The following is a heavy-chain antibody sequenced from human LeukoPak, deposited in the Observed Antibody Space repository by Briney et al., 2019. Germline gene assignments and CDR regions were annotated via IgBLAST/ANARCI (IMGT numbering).Heavy chain of an antibody. CDR1: GLTFSSYA. CDR3: AKDEKLLLQLYYYYGMDV. CDR2: ISGSGGST. J-gene: IGHJ6*02. V-gene: IGHV3-23*01. D-gene: IGHD2-15*01. Sequence: GGSLRLSCAASGLTFSSYAMSWVRQAPGKGLEWVSAISGSGGSTYYADSVKGRFTISRDNSKNTLYLQMNSLRAEDTAVYYCAKDEKLLLQLYYYYGMDVWGQGTTVTVSS.